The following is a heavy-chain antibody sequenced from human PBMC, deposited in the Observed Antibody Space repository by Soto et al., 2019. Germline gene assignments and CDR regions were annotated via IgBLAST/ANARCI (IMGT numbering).Heavy chain of an antibody. CDR1: GDSFTKYY. V-gene: IGHV4-34*01. CDR3: GSWLWGASFVS. J-gene: IGHJ5*01. CDR2: INHSGRT. D-gene: IGHD5-18*01. Sequence: SETLSLTCAVYGDSFTKYYWSWIRQPPGKGLEWIGEINHSGRTNFNPSLKSRVTISVDRSKNQFSLKLRSVTAADTGVYSCGSWLWGASFVSRGHGTLVTVS.